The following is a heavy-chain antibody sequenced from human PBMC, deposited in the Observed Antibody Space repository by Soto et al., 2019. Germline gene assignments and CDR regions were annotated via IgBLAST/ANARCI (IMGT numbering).Heavy chain of an antibody. J-gene: IGHJ5*02. CDR3: ARLYYDFWSGYSNWFDP. D-gene: IGHD3-3*01. V-gene: IGHV4-39*01. CDR2: IYYSEST. Sequence: PSETLSLTCTVSGGSISSSSYYWGWIRQPPGKGLEWIGSIYYSESTYYNPSLKSRVTISVDTSKNQFSLKLSSVTAADTAVYYCARLYYDFWSGYSNWFDPWGQGTLVTVSS. CDR1: GGSISSSSYY.